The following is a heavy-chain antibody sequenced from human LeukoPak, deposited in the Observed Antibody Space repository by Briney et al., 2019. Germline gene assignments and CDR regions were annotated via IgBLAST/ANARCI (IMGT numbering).Heavy chain of an antibody. D-gene: IGHD1-1*01. CDR2: ISASGGTT. CDR3: ARDLNDEDYYYYYGVDV. J-gene: IGHJ6*02. CDR1: GFTFSSYE. Sequence: PGGSLRLSCAASGFTFSSYEMNWVRQAPGKGLEWVSSISASGGTTYFADSVKGRFTISRDNAKNSLYLQMNSLRAEDTAVYYCARDLNDEDYYYYYGVDVWGQGTTVTVSS. V-gene: IGHV3-48*03.